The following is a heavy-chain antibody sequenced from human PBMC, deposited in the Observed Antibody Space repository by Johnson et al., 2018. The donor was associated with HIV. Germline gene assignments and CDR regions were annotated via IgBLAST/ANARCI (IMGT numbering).Heavy chain of an antibody. CDR3: AKVLGYSSSSRDAFDI. Sequence: VQLVESGGGVVQPGRSLRLSCAASGFTFSSYWMSWVRQAPGKGPEWVANIKQDGSEKYYVDSVRGRFTISRDNSRNTLFLQMNSLRAEDTAVYYCAKVLGYSSSSRDAFDIWGQGTMVTVSS. CDR1: GFTFSSYW. J-gene: IGHJ3*02. CDR2: IKQDGSEK. V-gene: IGHV3-7*01. D-gene: IGHD6-6*01.